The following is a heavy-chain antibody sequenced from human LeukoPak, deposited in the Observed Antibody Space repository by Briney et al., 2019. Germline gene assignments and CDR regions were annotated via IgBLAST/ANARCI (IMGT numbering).Heavy chain of an antibody. D-gene: IGHD5-12*01. CDR2: ISSSGSTI. CDR3: AREPPRATKGDWFDP. CDR1: GFTFSDYY. Sequence: GGSLRLSCAASGFTFSDYYISWIRRAPGKGLEWVSYISSSGSTIYYADTVKGRFTISRDNAKNSLYLQMNSLRAEDTAVYYCAREPPRATKGDWFDPWGQGTLVTVSS. V-gene: IGHV3-11*04. J-gene: IGHJ5*02.